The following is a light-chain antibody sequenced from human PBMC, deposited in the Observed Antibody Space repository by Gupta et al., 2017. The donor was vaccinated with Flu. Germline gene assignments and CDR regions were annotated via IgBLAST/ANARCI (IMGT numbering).Light chain of an antibody. Sequence: QSALTQPPSASGSPGQSVTISCTGSSSDFGGYNYISWYQHHPGKAPKLLIYEVTKRPSGVPDRFSASKSDNTASLTVSGLRAEDEADYYCCSFLGSNLVFGGGTRLTVL. J-gene: IGLJ2*01. CDR3: CSFLGSNLV. CDR1: SSDFGGYNY. V-gene: IGLV2-8*01. CDR2: EVT.